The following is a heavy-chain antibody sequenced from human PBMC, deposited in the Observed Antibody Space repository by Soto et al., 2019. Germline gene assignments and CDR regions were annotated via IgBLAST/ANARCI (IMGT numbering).Heavy chain of an antibody. Sequence: PSETLSLTCAVYGGSVSGYYWSWIRQPPGKGLEWIGEINHSGSTNYNPSLKSRVTISVDTSKNQFSLKLSSVTAADTAVYYCARSPNVDTAMVTSDYWGQGTLVTVSS. CDR1: GGSVSGYY. CDR3: ARSPNVDTAMVTSDY. CDR2: INHSGST. V-gene: IGHV4-34*01. D-gene: IGHD5-18*01. J-gene: IGHJ4*02.